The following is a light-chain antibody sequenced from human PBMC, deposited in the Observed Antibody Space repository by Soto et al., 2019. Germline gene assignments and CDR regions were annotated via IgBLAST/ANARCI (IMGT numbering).Light chain of an antibody. V-gene: IGKV3-20*01. CDR2: GAS. Sequence: EIVLTQSPGTLSLSPGERATLSCRASQSVSSSYLAWYQQKPGQAPRLLIYGASSRATGIPDRFSGSGSGEDLTLTSSRLEPEGFAVYYCPQYGSSRFIFGPGTRVHIK. J-gene: IGKJ3*01. CDR3: PQYGSSRFI. CDR1: QSVSSSY.